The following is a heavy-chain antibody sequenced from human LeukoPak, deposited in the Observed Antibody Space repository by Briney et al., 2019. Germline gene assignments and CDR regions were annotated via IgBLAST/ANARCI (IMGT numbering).Heavy chain of an antibody. Sequence: GGSLRLSCAASGFTFDDYGMSWVRQAPGKGLEWVSGINWNGGSTGYADSVKGRFTISRDNAKNSLYLQMNSLRAEDTALYYCATFKYYYGSGSYEYFDYWGQGTLVTVSS. CDR3: ATFKYYYGSGSYEYFDY. CDR2: INWNGGST. D-gene: IGHD3-10*01. V-gene: IGHV3-20*04. CDR1: GFTFDDYG. J-gene: IGHJ4*02.